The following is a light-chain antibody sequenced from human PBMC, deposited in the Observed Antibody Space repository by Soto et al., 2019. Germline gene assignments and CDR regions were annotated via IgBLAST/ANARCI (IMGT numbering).Light chain of an antibody. J-gene: IGKJ5*01. CDR2: GAS. CDR1: QSVSSN. Sequence: EIVLTQSPATLSLSPGERVTLSCRASQSVSSNLAWYQQKPGQAPRLLIYGASTRATGIPARFSGSGSGTEFTLTISSLQSEDFAVYYCQQYNNWPFFGQGTRLEIK. CDR3: QQYNNWPF. V-gene: IGKV3-15*01.